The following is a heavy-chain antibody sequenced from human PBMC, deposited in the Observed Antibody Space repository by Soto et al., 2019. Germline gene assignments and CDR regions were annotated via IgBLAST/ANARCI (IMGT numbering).Heavy chain of an antibody. Sequence: DVQLLESGGGLVQPGGSLRLSCAASGFTFRSYAMSWVRQAPGKGLEWVSVISGSGISTHYADSVKGRFTVSRDNTKNSIYLQMNSLRAEDTAVYNCAKEPVGPDWYFDLWGRGTLVTVSS. CDR3: AKEPVGPDWYFDL. CDR2: ISGSGIST. CDR1: GFTFRSYA. V-gene: IGHV3-23*01. J-gene: IGHJ2*01.